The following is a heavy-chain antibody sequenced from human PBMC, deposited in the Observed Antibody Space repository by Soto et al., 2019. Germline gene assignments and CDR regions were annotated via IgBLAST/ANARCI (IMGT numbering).Heavy chain of an antibody. D-gene: IGHD3-9*01. CDR1: GFSLSTSGVG. V-gene: IGHV2-5*02. J-gene: IGHJ4*02. Sequence: QITLKESGPTLVKPTQTLTLTCTFSGFSLSTSGVGVGWIRQPPGKALEWLAVIYCDEAKQYSPSLKNRLTISKDSSKNQVVLTMTNMGPMDTGTYYCARKGPEDWPLDYWGQGTLVTVSS. CDR2: IYCDEAK. CDR3: ARKGPEDWPLDY.